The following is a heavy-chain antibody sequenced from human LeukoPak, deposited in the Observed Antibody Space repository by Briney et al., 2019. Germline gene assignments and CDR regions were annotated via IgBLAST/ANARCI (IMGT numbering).Heavy chain of an antibody. CDR2: VNYSGST. V-gene: IGHV4-34*01. CDR3: ARRSVNTAMVDFDY. CDR1: GGTFRDYH. J-gene: IGHJ4*02. Sequence: PSETLSLTCAVYGGTFRDYHWSWIRQPPGKGLEWIGEVNYSGSTIYNPPLKSRVTISVDTSKKQFSLIVKSVTVADTAVYLCARRSVNTAMVDFDYWGQGTLVTVSS. D-gene: IGHD5-18*01.